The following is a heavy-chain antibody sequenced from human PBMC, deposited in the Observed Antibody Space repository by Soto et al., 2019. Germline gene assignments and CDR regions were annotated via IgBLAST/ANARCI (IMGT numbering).Heavy chain of an antibody. CDR3: ARFRDWTRGAFDV. J-gene: IGHJ3*01. CDR2: IYQGGTT. V-gene: IGHV4-4*02. D-gene: IGHD3-10*01. Sequence: QMQLQESGPGGVRPSGTLSLTCTVSGDSITSSNWCNWVRQAPGKGLEWIGEIYQGGTTNYNPSLKSRVTISIDTSKNQFSLSLRSVTAADTAVYYCARFRDWTRGAFDVWGQGTLVTVSS. CDR1: GDSITSSNW.